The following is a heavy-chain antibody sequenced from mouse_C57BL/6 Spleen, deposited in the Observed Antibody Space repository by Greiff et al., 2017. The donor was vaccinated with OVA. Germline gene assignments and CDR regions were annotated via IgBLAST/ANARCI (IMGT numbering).Heavy chain of an antibody. CDR1: GSPFSAYT. V-gene: IGHV5-9*01. D-gene: IGHD1-1*01. J-gene: IGHJ4*01. Sequence: EVKLVESGGGLVKPGGSLKLSCAASGSPFSAYTLSWVRQLPEKRLGWVETISGGGGNTYYPDSVKGRFTISRDNAKNTLYLQMSSLRSEDTALYYCAREGTTVVEHYAMDYWGQGTSVTVSS. CDR2: ISGGGGNT. CDR3: AREGTTVVEHYAMDY.